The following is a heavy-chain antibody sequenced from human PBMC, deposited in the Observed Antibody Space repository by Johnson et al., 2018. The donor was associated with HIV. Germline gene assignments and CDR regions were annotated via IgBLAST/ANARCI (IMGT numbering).Heavy chain of an antibody. J-gene: IGHJ3*02. CDR3: ARDRPIAPFDI. CDR2: INGDGSRT. CDR1: GFTVSSNY. D-gene: IGHD3-22*01. V-gene: IGHV3-74*01. Sequence: VQLVESGGGLVQPGGSLRLSCAASGFTVSSNYMSWVRQAPGKGLVWVSRINGDGSRTSYADSVKGRFTISRDNSKNSLYLQMNSLRAEDTAVYYCARDRPIAPFDIWGQGTMVTVSS.